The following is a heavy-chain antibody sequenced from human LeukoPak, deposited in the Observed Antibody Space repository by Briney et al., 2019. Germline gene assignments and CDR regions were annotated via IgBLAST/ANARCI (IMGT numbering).Heavy chain of an antibody. J-gene: IGHJ4*02. V-gene: IGHV1-18*01. D-gene: IGHD4-17*01. Sequence: VASVKVSCKASGYSFTSYGISWVRQAPGQGLEWMGRIIPILGIANYAQKFQGRVTMTTDTSTSTAYMELRSLRPDDTAVYYCARVAYGANYVDYWGQGTLVTVSS. CDR2: IIPILGIA. CDR3: ARVAYGANYVDY. CDR1: GYSFTSYG.